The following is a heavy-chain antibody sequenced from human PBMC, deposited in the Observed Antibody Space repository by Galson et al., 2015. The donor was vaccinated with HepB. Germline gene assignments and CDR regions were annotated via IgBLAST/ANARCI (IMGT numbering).Heavy chain of an antibody. D-gene: IGHD3-16*01. CDR2: ISYDGSNK. CDR3: ARDLGGRKGGGLEDY. Sequence: SLRLSCAASRFTFSSYAMHWVRQAPGKGLEWVAVISYDGSNKYYADSVKGRFTISRDNSKNTLYLQLRSLRSDDTAVFYCARDLGGRKGGGLEDYWGQGTLVTVSS. V-gene: IGHV3-30-3*01. J-gene: IGHJ4*02. CDR1: RFTFSSYA.